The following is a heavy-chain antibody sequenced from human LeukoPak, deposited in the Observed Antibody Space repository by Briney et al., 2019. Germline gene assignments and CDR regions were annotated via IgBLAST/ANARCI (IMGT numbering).Heavy chain of an antibody. CDR3: ARAVYYYDSSGYYSNTFDP. V-gene: IGHV1-8*01. J-gene: IGHJ5*02. D-gene: IGHD3-22*01. CDR2: MNPNSGNT. CDR1: GYTFTSYD. Sequence: ASVKVSCKASGYTFTSYDINWVRRATGQGLEWMGWMNPNSGNTGYAQKFQGRVTMTRNTSISTAYMELSSLRSEDTAVYYCARAVYYYDSSGYYSNTFDPWGQGTLVTVSS.